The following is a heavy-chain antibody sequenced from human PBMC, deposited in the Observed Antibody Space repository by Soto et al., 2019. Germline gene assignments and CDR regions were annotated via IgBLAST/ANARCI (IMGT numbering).Heavy chain of an antibody. V-gene: IGHV4-31*02. Sequence: PSETLSRTCTVSGGSISSGDYYWTWIRQHPGKGLEWIGYIYHSGSTFYNPPLKSRVTISVDTSKNQFSLKLSSVTAADTAVYYCARAQGIELLPAAMAWFDPWGQGTLVTVSS. CDR3: ARAQGIELLPAAMAWFDP. D-gene: IGHD2-2*01. CDR2: IYHSGST. CDR1: GGSISSGDYY. J-gene: IGHJ5*02.